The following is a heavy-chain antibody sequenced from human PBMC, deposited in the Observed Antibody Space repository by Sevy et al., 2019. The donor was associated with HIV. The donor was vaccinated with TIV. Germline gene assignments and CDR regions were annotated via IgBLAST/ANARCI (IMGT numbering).Heavy chain of an antibody. V-gene: IGHV3-30*02. J-gene: IGHJ4*02. CDR3: AKDQSGTIHYFDN. CDR1: GFTFSSYG. CDR2: ISYHGNNK. D-gene: IGHD1-26*01. Sequence: GGSLRLSCAASGFTFSSYGMHWVRQAPGKGLEWVAVISYHGNNKYYADSVKGRFTISRDNSRNTLYLQMNSLRAEDTAVYYCAKDQSGTIHYFDNWGQGTVVTVSS.